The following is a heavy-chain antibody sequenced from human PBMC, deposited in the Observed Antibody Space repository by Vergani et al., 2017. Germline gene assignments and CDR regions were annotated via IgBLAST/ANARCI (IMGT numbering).Heavy chain of an antibody. D-gene: IGHD4-17*01. CDR3: AKDDGASLHDYLDS. Sequence: VQLVESGGGVVQPGRSLRLSCAASGFTFTTYAMSWVRQPPGKGLEWVSAISTSGDSTYYADSVKGRFTISRDNSKDTLYLQMNSLSAEDTAVYYCAKDDGASLHDYLDSWGQGTLVTVSS. CDR2: ISTSGDST. J-gene: IGHJ4*02. CDR1: GFTFTTYA. V-gene: IGHV3-23*04.